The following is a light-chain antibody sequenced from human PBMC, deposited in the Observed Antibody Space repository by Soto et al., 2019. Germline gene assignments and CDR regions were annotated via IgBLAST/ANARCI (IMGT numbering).Light chain of an antibody. V-gene: IGKV3-20*01. Sequence: EIVLMQSPGTLSLSPGERATLSCRASQYMTRTYIAWYQQTPGQAPRLLIYAASNRATGIPDKFSGSGSGADYSLTISRLEPEDSAVYYCHQYDKAPQTFGQGTKVEIK. CDR1: QYMTRTY. CDR3: HQYDKAPQT. J-gene: IGKJ2*01. CDR2: AAS.